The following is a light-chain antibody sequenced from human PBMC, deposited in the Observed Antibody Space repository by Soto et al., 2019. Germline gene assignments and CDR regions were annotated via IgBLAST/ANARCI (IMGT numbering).Light chain of an antibody. CDR2: AAS. Sequence: IQMTQSPSSLSASVGDRVTITGRASQGISSYLNWYQQKPGKAPKLLIYAASNLQSGVPSRFSGGGSGTEFTLTITSLQPNDSATYFCQQYNSYPGTFGQGTKVDIK. V-gene: IGKV1-39*01. J-gene: IGKJ1*01. CDR3: QQYNSYPGT. CDR1: QGISSY.